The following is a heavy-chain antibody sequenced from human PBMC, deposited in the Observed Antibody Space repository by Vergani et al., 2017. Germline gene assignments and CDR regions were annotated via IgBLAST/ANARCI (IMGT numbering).Heavy chain of an antibody. CDR3: ARDRYYDFWSGYLYYYYYYMDV. V-gene: IGHV1-18*01. D-gene: IGHD3-3*01. Sequence: QVQLVQSGAEVKKPGSSVKVSCKASGGTFSSYTISWVRQAPGQGLEWMGWISAYNGNTNYAQKLQGRVTMTTDTSTSTAYMELRSLRSDDTAVYYCARDRYYDFWSGYLYYYYYYMDVWGKGTTVTVSS. CDR2: ISAYNGNT. CDR1: GGTFSSYT. J-gene: IGHJ6*03.